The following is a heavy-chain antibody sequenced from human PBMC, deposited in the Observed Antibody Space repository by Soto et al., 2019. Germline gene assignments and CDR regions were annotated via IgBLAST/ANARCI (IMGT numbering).Heavy chain of an antibody. V-gene: IGHV3-23*01. CDR2: ISATGIST. D-gene: IGHD1-1*01. CDR3: ARDKDTSSWTGFDF. CDR1: GFTFATYA. J-gene: IGHJ4*01. Sequence: LRLSCAASGFTFATYAMSWVRQAPGKGLEWVSAISATGISTHYADSVKGRVTISGDNSANTLSLEMSSLTAEDTAVYYCARDKDTSSWTGFDFWGHGTLVTVSS.